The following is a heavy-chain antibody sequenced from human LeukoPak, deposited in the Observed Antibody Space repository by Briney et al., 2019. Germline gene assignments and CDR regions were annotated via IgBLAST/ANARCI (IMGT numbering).Heavy chain of an antibody. J-gene: IGHJ4*02. CDR1: GGSISSRSYYW. Sequence: PSETLSLTCTVSGGSISSRSYYWMHWVRQAPGKGLVWVSRISSDGSDTIYADSVKGRFTMSRDNAKNTLYLQMNSLRAEDTAVYYCVRDLRSADYWGQGTLVIVSS. CDR3: VRDLRSADY. CDR2: ISSDGSDT. V-gene: IGHV3-74*01. D-gene: IGHD3-10*02.